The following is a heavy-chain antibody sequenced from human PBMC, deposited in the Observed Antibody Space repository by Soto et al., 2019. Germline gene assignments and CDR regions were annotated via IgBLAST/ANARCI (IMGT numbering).Heavy chain of an antibody. Sequence: SETLSLTCTVSGGSISGDHWNWIRQPPGKGLEWIGSIYYRGTTYYNASLKSRVTITVDASKEQFSLKLTSVTAADTAVYYCARGGYCSGNSCSYSWGQGTLVTVS. CDR3: ARGGYCSGNSCSYS. D-gene: IGHD2-15*01. V-gene: IGHV4-59*04. J-gene: IGHJ4*02. CDR2: IYYRGTT. CDR1: GGSISGDH.